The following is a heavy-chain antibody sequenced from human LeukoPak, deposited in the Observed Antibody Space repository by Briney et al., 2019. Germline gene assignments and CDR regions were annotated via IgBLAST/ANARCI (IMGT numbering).Heavy chain of an antibody. CDR3: AREPSPYYDSSGDAFDI. CDR2: INHSGST. D-gene: IGHD3-22*01. Sequence: SETLSLTCAVYGGSFSGYYWSWIRQPPGKGLEWIGEINHSGSTNYNPSLKSRVTISVDTSKNQFSLELSSVTAADTAVYYCAREPSPYYDSSGDAFDIWGQGTMVTVSS. V-gene: IGHV4-34*01. CDR1: GGSFSGYY. J-gene: IGHJ3*02.